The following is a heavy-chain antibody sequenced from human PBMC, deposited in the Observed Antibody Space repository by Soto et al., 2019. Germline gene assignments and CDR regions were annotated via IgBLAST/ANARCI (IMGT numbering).Heavy chain of an antibody. Sequence: TGGSLRLSCVASGFRFSDHSMTWVRQSPGKGLQWIAYISSGSDNIYYAESVRGRFTVSRDNAKNALFLQMNSLRDDDTATYYCARLPKGSLVTAWGQGTRVTVS. CDR2: ISSGSDNI. V-gene: IGHV3-48*02. CDR3: ARLPKGSLVTA. J-gene: IGHJ4*02. D-gene: IGHD2-21*02. CDR1: GFRFSDHS.